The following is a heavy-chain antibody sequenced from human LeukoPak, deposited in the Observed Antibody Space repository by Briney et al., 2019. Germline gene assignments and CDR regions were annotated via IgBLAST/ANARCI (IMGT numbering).Heavy chain of an antibody. CDR2: ISAYNGNT. Sequence: ASVKVSCKASGYTFTSYGISWVRQAPGQGLEWMGWISAYNGNTNYAQKLQGRVTMTTDTSTSTAYMELRSLRSDDTAVYYCAKYEYCSGGSCYPVGEHYWGQGTLVTVSS. J-gene: IGHJ4*02. CDR3: AKYEYCSGGSCYPVGEHY. CDR1: GYTFTSYG. V-gene: IGHV1-18*01. D-gene: IGHD2-15*01.